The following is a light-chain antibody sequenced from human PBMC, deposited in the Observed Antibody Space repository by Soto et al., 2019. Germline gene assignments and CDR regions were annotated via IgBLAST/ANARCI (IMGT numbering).Light chain of an antibody. J-gene: IGKJ4*01. CDR2: DAS. CDR3: QQRSNWPFLT. CDR1: QSVSSY. V-gene: IGKV3-11*01. Sequence: EIVLTQSPATLSLSPGERATLACRASQSVSSYLAWYQQKPGQAPRLLIYDASNRATGIPARFSGSGSGPDFTLTITSLEPEDFAVYYCQQRSNWPFLTFGGGTKVEIK.